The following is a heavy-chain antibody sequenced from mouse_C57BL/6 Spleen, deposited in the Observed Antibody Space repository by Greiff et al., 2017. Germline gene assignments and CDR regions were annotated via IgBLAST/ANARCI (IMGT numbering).Heavy chain of an antibody. CDR1: GYTFTNYW. D-gene: IGHD1-1*01. CDR2: IYPGGGYT. CDR3: SRGYYDWYFEG. V-gene: IGHV1-63*01. Sequence: VLLVESGAELVRPGTSVKMSCKASGYTFTNYWIGWAKQRPGHGLEWIGDIYPGGGYTNYTEKFKGKATLTADKSSSTAYMQFSSLTSEDSAIYYCSRGYYDWYFEGWGTGTTVTVAS. J-gene: IGHJ1*03.